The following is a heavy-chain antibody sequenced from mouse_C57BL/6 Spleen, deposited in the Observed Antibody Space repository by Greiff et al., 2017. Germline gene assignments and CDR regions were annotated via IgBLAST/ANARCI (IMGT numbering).Heavy chain of an antibody. V-gene: IGHV1-5*01. D-gene: IGHD1-1*01. CDR3: TEVTTGDY. Sequence: VQLMQSGPVLARPGASVKMSCQTSGYTFTRYWMYWVNQRHGKGLEWIGAIYPGNSDTSSNQKFKGKAKLTAVTSASTAYNELSSLTNEDAAVYYCTEVTTGDYWGQGTTRTVSS. CDR1: GYTFTRYW. J-gene: IGHJ2*01. CDR2: IYPGNSDT.